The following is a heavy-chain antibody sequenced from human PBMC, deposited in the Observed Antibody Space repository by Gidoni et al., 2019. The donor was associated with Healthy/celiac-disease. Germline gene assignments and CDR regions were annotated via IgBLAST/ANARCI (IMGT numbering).Heavy chain of an antibody. D-gene: IGHD2-2*01. CDR2: IRGSGGST. J-gene: IGHJ4*02. Sequence: DVQLLESGGGLVQPGGSLSTSCAASGFTFSSYAMSWVRQAPGKGLEWVSAIRGSGGSTYYADSVKGRFTISRDNSKNTLYLQMNSLRAEDTAVYYCCVQLLSPSDYWGQGTLVTVSS. CDR3: CVQLLSPSDY. V-gene: IGHV3-23*01. CDR1: GFTFSSYA.